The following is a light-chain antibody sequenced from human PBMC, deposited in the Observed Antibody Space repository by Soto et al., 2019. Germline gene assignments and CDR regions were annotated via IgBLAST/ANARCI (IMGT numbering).Light chain of an antibody. CDR2: LGS. CDR3: MQALQTSFT. J-gene: IGKJ3*01. V-gene: IGKV2-28*01. CDR1: QSLLHSNGYNY. Sequence: DIVMTQSPLSLPVTPGEPASISCRSSQSLLHSNGYNYFVWYLQKPGQSPQLLIYLGSNRASGVPDRFSGSGSGTDFTLKISRVEAEDVGVYYCMQALQTSFTFGPGTKVDIK.